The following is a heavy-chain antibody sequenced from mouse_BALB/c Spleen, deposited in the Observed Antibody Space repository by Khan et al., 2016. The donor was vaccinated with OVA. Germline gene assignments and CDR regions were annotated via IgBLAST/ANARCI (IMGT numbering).Heavy chain of an antibody. D-gene: IGHD2-4*01. CDR2: IWGDGST. J-gene: IGHJ4*01. Sequence: QVQLKESGPGLVAPSQSLSITCTVSGFSLTGYGVNWVRQPPGKGLEWLGMIWGDGSTDYNSALKSRLSISKDNSKSQVFLKMNSLHTDDTARYYCAREIYYDYAYYYAMDYGSQGTSVTVSS. CDR1: GFSLTGYG. CDR3: AREIYYDYAYYYAMDY. V-gene: IGHV2-6-7*01.